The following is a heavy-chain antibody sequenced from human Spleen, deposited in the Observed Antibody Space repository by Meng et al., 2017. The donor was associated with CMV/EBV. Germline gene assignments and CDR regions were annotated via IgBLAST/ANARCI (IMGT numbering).Heavy chain of an antibody. D-gene: IGHD5-18*01. CDR3: ARGFDTVMGKGLNFAY. J-gene: IGHJ4*02. CDR2: FGWENAGV. Sequence: SLKISCAISGFNIDDYSIHWFRQPPGKGLEWVSGFGWENAGVGYADSVRGRFTTSRNNAKNSLYLQMNSLRAEDTAVYYCARGFDTVMGKGLNFAYWGQGTLVTVSS. CDR1: GFNIDDYS. V-gene: IGHV3-9*01.